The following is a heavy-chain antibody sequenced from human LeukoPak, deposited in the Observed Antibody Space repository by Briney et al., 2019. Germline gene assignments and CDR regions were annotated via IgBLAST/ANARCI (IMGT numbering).Heavy chain of an antibody. CDR1: GGSISSYY. CDR3: ARDGTPNYSSGWVYMDV. D-gene: IGHD6-25*01. V-gene: IGHV4-59*01. J-gene: IGHJ6*03. Sequence: SETLSLTCTVSGGSISSYYWSWIRQPPGKGLEWIGDIYYSGSTNYNPSLKSRVTISVDTSKNQFSLKLSSVTAADTAVYYCARDGTPNYSSGWVYMDVWGEGTTVTISS. CDR2: IYYSGST.